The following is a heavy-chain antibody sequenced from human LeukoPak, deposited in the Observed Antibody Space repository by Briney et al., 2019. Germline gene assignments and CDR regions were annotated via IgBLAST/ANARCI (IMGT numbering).Heavy chain of an antibody. D-gene: IGHD6-13*01. CDR3: ASPTSRIAAAGIFDY. V-gene: IGHV1-8*02. CDR2: MNPNSGNT. Sequence: ASVKVSCKASGYTFTSYYMHWVRQAPGQGLELMGWMNPNSGNTGYAQKFQGRVTMTRNTSISTAYMELSSLRSEDTAVYYCASPTSRIAAAGIFDYWGQGTLVTVSS. J-gene: IGHJ4*02. CDR1: GYTFTSYY.